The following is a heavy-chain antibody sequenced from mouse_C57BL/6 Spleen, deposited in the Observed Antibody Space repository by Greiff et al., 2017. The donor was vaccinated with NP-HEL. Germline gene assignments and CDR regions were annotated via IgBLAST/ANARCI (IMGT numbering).Heavy chain of an antibody. D-gene: IGHD2-2*01. CDR1: GYAFSSYW. CDR3: ARCGYDGSAMDY. Sequence: VQLQQSGAELVKPGASVKISCKASGYAFSSYWMNWVKQRPGKGLEWIGQIYPGDGDTNYNGKFKGKATLTADKSSSTAYMQLSSLTSEDSAVYFCARCGYDGSAMDYWGQGTSVTVSS. J-gene: IGHJ4*01. CDR2: IYPGDGDT. V-gene: IGHV1-80*01.